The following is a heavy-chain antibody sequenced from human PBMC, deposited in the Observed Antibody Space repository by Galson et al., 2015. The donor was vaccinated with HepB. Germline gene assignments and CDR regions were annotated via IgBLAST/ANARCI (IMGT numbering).Heavy chain of an antibody. J-gene: IGHJ6*02. Sequence: ETLSLTCAVSGGSTSSSNWWSWVRQPPGKGLEWIGEIYHSGSTNYNPSLKSRVTISVDKSKNQFSLKLSSVTAADTAVYYCARDCLMRRGFGLVKRDYGMDVWGQGTTVTVSS. V-gene: IGHV4-4*02. CDR1: GGSTSSSNW. D-gene: IGHD3-3*01. CDR2: IYHSGST. CDR3: ARDCLMRRGFGLVKRDYGMDV.